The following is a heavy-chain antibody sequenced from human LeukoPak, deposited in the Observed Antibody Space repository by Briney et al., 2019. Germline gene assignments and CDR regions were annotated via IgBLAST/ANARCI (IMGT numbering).Heavy chain of an antibody. CDR2: IYTSGST. Sequence: PSETLSLTCTVSGGSLSSGGYYWNWIRQPAGKGLEWIGRIYTSGSTNYNPSLKSRVTISVDTSKNRFSLKLSSVTAADTAVYYCARALVEGNAFDIWGQGTMVTVSS. D-gene: IGHD3-9*01. J-gene: IGHJ3*02. CDR1: GGSLSSGGYY. V-gene: IGHV4-61*02. CDR3: ARALVEGNAFDI.